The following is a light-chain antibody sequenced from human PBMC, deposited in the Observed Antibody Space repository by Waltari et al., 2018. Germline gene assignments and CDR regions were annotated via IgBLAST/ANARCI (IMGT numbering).Light chain of an antibody. CDR2: SNN. CDR1: RPNIGSNN. Sequence: QSVLTQPPSASGTPGQRVTIPCPGSRPNIGSNNVNCHQQLPGTAPKLLIYSNNQRPSGVPDRFSGSKSGTSASLAISGLQSEDEADYYCAAWDDSLNGPVFGGGTKLTVL. V-gene: IGLV1-44*01. J-gene: IGLJ3*02. CDR3: AAWDDSLNGPV.